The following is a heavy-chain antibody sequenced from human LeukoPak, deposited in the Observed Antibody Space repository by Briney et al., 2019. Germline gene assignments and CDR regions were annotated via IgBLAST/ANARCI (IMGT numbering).Heavy chain of an antibody. CDR2: IHYSGST. V-gene: IGHV4-59*01. D-gene: IGHD3-22*01. Sequence: SETLSLTCTVSGGSISSYYWSWIRQPPGKGLEWIGYIHYSGSTNYNPSLKSRVTISVDTSKNQFSLKLSSVTAADTAVYYCARGYDSSSLSRGIAFDIWGQGTMVTVS. CDR1: GGSISSYY. J-gene: IGHJ3*02. CDR3: ARGYDSSSLSRGIAFDI.